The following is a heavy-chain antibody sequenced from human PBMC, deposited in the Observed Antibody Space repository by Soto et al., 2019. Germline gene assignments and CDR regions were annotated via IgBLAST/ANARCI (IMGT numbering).Heavy chain of an antibody. CDR2: IIPILGIA. CDR3: ARSPYFSGGSCSTRYYMDV. J-gene: IGHJ6*03. CDR1: GGTFSSYT. D-gene: IGHD2-15*01. Sequence: QVQLVQSGAEVKTPGSSVKVSCKVSGGTFSSYTISWVRQSPGQVLEWMGRIIPILGIANYAQKFQGSVTITADKATSTAYMKLSSLRSEDTAVYYCARSPYFSGGSCSTRYYMDVWGKWTTVTVSS. V-gene: IGHV1-69*02.